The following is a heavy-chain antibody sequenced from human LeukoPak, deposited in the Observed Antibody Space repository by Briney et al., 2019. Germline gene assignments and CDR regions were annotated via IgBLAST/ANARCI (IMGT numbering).Heavy chain of an antibody. D-gene: IGHD6-6*01. J-gene: IGHJ4*02. CDR3: AREGEYSSSSLIDY. Sequence: SQTLSLTCAISGDSFSSNSAAWHWLRQSPSRGLEWLGRTYYRSKWYNDYAVSVKSRITINPDTSKNQFSLQLNSVTPEDTAVYYCAREGEYSSSSLIDYWGQGTLVTVSS. V-gene: IGHV6-1*01. CDR2: TYYRSKWYN. CDR1: GDSFSSNSAA.